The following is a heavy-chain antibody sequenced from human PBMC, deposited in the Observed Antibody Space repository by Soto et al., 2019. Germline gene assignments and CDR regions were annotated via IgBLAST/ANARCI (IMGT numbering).Heavy chain of an antibody. J-gene: IGHJ4*02. D-gene: IGHD3-22*01. Sequence: PPETLYLTCTLSGRSISRGGYYRGWIRQPPGKGLEWIGYIYYSGSTYYNPCLKSRVTISVDTSKNKFSLKLSSVTAADTAVYYCARDAGYYYDSGLDYWGQGTLVTVSS. CDR1: GRSISRGGYY. CDR2: IYYSGST. CDR3: ARDAGYYYDSGLDY. V-gene: IGHV4-30-4*01.